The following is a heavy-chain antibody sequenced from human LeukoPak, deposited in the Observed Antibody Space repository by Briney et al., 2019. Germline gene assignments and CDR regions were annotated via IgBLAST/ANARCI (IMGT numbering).Heavy chain of an antibody. CDR3: ARDGSTLGP. CDR2: IYYSGST. D-gene: IGHD1-26*01. V-gene: IGHV4-59*01. CDR1: GGSISSYY. Sequence: SSETLSLTCTVSGGSISSYYWSWIRQPPGKGLEWIGYIYYSGSTNYNPSLKSRVTISVGTSKNQSSLKLSSVTAADTAVYYCARDGSTLGPWGQGALVTVSS. J-gene: IGHJ5*02.